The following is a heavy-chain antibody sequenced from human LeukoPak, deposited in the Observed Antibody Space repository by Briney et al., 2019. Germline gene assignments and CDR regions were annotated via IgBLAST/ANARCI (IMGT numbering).Heavy chain of an antibody. D-gene: IGHD1-26*01. CDR1: GGSISSFY. Sequence: PSETLSLTCTVSGGSISSFYWSWIRQPPGKGLEWIGYMSYSGTTKYNPSLKSRLTISMDTSKNQFSLKLSSVTTADTAVYYCAREWGELLHNWFDPWGQGTLVTVSS. J-gene: IGHJ5*02. CDR2: MSYSGTT. CDR3: AREWGELLHNWFDP. V-gene: IGHV4-59*01.